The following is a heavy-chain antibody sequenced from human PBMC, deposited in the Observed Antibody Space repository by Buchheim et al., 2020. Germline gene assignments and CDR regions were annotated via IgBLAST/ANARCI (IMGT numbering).Heavy chain of an antibody. V-gene: IGHV3-7*01. Sequence: EVQLVESGGGLVQPGGSLRLSCAASGFTFSSYWMSWVRQAPGKGLEWVANIKQDGSEKYYVDSVKGRFTISSDNAKNSLYLQMNSLRAEDTAVYYCARDWHTIFGVVRAPRFDYWGQGTL. CDR2: IKQDGSEK. CDR3: ARDWHTIFGVVRAPRFDY. D-gene: IGHD3-3*01. CDR1: GFTFSSYW. J-gene: IGHJ4*02.